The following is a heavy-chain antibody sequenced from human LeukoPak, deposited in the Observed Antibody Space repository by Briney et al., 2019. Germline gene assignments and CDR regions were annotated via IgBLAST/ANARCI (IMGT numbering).Heavy chain of an antibody. J-gene: IGHJ3*01. Sequence: GRSLRLSCAASGFTFDEYAMHWVRHAPGKGLEWVSGISYSSGSIVYVDSVKGRFTISRDNAKNSLYLQMNSLRVEDTALYYCAKDRGGSSELGDAFDVWGQGTMVTVSS. CDR2: ISYSSGSI. CDR1: GFTFDEYA. V-gene: IGHV3-9*01. D-gene: IGHD1-26*01. CDR3: AKDRGGSSELGDAFDV.